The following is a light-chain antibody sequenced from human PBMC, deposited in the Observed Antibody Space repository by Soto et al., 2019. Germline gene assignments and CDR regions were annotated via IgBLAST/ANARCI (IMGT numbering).Light chain of an antibody. CDR2: SAF. CDR3: QQGSTTPIT. CDR1: QNIGSF. J-gene: IGKJ5*01. V-gene: IGKV1-39*01. Sequence: DIQMTQSPSSLSASIVDRVTISCGASQNIGSFLNWYQQKPGEAPRLLVYSAFRIQSGVPSRFNASGSGTDFTLSISSLQPEDFSTYYCQQGSTTPITFGQGTRLDIK.